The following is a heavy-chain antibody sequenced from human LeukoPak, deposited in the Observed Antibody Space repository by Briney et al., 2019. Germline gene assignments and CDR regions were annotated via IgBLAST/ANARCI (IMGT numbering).Heavy chain of an antibody. Sequence: ASVKVSCKASGYTFTGYYMHWVRQAPGQGLEWMGWINPNSGGPNYAQKFQGRVTMTRDTSISTAYMELSRLRSDDTAVYYCAREGPYDSSGYETGYFDYWGQGTLVTVSS. J-gene: IGHJ4*02. V-gene: IGHV1-2*02. CDR1: GYTFTGYY. D-gene: IGHD3-22*01. CDR2: INPNSGGP. CDR3: AREGPYDSSGYETGYFDY.